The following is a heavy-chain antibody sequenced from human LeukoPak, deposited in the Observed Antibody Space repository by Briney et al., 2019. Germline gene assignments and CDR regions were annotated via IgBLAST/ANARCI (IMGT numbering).Heavy chain of an antibody. Sequence: SETLSLTCSVSGGSITGYYWSWIRQPAGKGLEWIGRIYTSGSTNYNPSPKSRVTMSVDTSKNQFSLNLSSVTAADTAVYYCARDSSTWRGFDCWGQGTLVTVSS. CDR1: GGSITGYY. V-gene: IGHV4-4*07. D-gene: IGHD6-13*01. CDR3: ARDSSTWRGFDC. CDR2: IYTSGST. J-gene: IGHJ4*02.